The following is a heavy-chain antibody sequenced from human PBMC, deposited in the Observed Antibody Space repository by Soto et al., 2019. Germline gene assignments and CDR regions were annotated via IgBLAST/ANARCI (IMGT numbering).Heavy chain of an antibody. D-gene: IGHD3-3*01. J-gene: IGHJ6*02. Sequence: ESGGGLVPPGGSLRLSCAASGFTFSSYWMSWVRQAPGKGLEWVANIKQDGSEKYYVDSVKGRFTISRDNAKNSLYLQMNSLRAEDTAVYYCARFLTIFGVVTTYYGMDVWGQGTTVTVSS. CDR2: IKQDGSEK. V-gene: IGHV3-7*05. CDR1: GFTFSSYW. CDR3: ARFLTIFGVVTTYYGMDV.